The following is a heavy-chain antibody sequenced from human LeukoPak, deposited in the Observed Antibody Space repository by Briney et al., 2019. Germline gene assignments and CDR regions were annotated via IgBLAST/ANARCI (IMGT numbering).Heavy chain of an antibody. J-gene: IGHJ4*02. D-gene: IGHD2-15*01. V-gene: IGHV4-38-2*02. CDR3: ARDGCSGGTCSPYN. CDR2: IYYSGST. Sequence: SETLSLTCTVSGYSISSGYYWGWIRQPPGKGLEWIGSIYYSGSTYYNPSLKSRVTISVDTSKNQFSLKLSSVTAADTAVYYCARDGCSGGTCSPYNWGQGTLVTVSS. CDR1: GYSISSGYY.